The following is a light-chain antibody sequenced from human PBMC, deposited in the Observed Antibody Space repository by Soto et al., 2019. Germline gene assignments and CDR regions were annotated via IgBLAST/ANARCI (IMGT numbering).Light chain of an antibody. CDR2: EVS. V-gene: IGLV2-14*01. Sequence: QSVLTQPASVSGSPGQSITISCTGTSSDVGGYNYVSWYQQHPGKAPKLMIYEVSNRPSGVSNRFSGSKSGNTASLTISGLQAEDEAHYYCSSYAISSTARGVFGGGTKLTVL. CDR1: SSDVGGYNY. CDR3: SSYAISSTARGV. J-gene: IGLJ3*02.